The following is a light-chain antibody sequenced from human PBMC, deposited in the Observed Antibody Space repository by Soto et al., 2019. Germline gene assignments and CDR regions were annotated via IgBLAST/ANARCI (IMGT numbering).Light chain of an antibody. CDR2: GAS. CDR3: QQRSNWPLIT. V-gene: IGKV3-11*01. Sequence: EIVLTQSPATLSLSPKERATLSCRASQNVNSYLAWYQQKPGQTPRLLVYGASNRATGIPARFSGSGSGTDFSLTISSLEPEDFAVYYCQQRSNWPLITFGQGTRLEIK. CDR1: QNVNSY. J-gene: IGKJ5*01.